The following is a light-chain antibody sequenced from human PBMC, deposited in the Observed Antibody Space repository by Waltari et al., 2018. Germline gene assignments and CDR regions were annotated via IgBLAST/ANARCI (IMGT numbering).Light chain of an antibody. CDR2: VNSDGSH. J-gene: IGLJ3*02. V-gene: IGLV4-69*01. CDR1: SGHSSNI. CDR3: QTGGHGTWV. Sequence: QLVLTQSPSASASLGASVKLTCTLSSGHSSNIVAWHQQKPEKGPRYLMQVNSDGSHTKGDEIPDRFACSSSGSERYLTISSLQSEDEADYYCQTGGHGTWVFGGGTKLTVV.